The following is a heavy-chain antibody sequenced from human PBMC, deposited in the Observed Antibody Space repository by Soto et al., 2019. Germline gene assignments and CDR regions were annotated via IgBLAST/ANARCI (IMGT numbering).Heavy chain of an antibody. Sequence: QVQLVQSGAAVKKPGSSVKVSCKASGGTFSSYAISWVRQAPGQGLEWMGGIIPIFGTANYAQKFQGRVTITADESTSTAYMELSSLRSEDTAVYYCARVLGYCSGGSCYSENWFDPWGQGTLVTVSS. CDR3: ARVLGYCSGGSCYSENWFDP. D-gene: IGHD2-15*01. CDR2: IIPIFGTA. V-gene: IGHV1-69*12. CDR1: GGTFSSYA. J-gene: IGHJ5*02.